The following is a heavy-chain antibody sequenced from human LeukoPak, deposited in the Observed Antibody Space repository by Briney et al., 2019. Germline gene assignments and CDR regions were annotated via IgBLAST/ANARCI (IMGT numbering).Heavy chain of an antibody. J-gene: IGHJ4*02. V-gene: IGHV4-59*01. D-gene: IGHD3-10*01. CDR1: VGSISTYY. CDR3: TRITQGTVDY. CDR2: ISYSGST. Sequence: PSETLSLTCTISVGSISTYYWGWIRQPPGKGLEWIGYISYSGSTTYTPSLESRVTISVDTSKNQFSLRLSSVTAADTAVYYCTRITQGTVDYWGQGTLVTVSS.